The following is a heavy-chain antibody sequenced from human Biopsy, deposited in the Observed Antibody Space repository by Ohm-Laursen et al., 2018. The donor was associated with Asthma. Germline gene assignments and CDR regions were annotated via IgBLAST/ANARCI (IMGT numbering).Heavy chain of an antibody. CDR2: ISVYNGNT. Sequence: ASVKVSCKTSGYTFSSAGITWVRQAPGQGLEWMGWISVYNGNTKVAQKLQDRVTMITDTSTSTAYMGLRSLRSDDTAVYFCARAVDYSHYYGIDVWGQGTTVTV. CDR1: GYTFSSAG. D-gene: IGHD3-10*01. V-gene: IGHV1-18*01. J-gene: IGHJ6*02. CDR3: ARAVDYSHYYGIDV.